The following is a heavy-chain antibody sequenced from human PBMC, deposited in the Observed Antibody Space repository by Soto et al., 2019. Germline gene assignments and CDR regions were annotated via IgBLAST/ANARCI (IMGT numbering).Heavy chain of an antibody. CDR2: ISIGGGST. D-gene: IGHD3-10*01. V-gene: IGHV3-23*01. CDR3: AKDRAVSRREFEC. J-gene: IGHJ4*02. Sequence: PGGSLRLSCGASGFTFSTYAMSWVRQAPGKGLEWVSGISIGGGSTYYADSVKGRFTISRDNSKNTLYLQMNSLRAEDTAVYYCAKDRAVSRREFECWGQGTLVTVSS. CDR1: GFTFSTYA.